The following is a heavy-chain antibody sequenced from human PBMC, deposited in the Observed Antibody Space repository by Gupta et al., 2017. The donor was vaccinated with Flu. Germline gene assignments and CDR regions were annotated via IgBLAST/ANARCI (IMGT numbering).Heavy chain of an antibody. CDR2: ISTDGSHK. J-gene: IGHJ4*02. V-gene: IGHV3-30*18. CDR3: AKDVARAAAYYVDF. D-gene: IGHD6-25*01. Sequence: QVQLVESGGGVVPPGRSLRLACAASGFTFNNYASHWVRQAPGQGLEWGAVISTDGSHKHYADSVKGRFTSSRDNSKNTLYLQMNSLIVEDTAVYSCAKDVARAAAYYVDFWGQGTLVTVSS. CDR1: GFTFNNYA.